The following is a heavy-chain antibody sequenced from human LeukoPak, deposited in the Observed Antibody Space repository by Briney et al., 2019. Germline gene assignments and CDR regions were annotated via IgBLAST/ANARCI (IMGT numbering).Heavy chain of an antibody. CDR3: ARYVGYSYDGAGYFDY. V-gene: IGHV1-18*01. J-gene: IGHJ4*02. CDR2: ISAYNGKT. CDR1: GYTFTSYG. Sequence: GASVKVSCKASGYTFTSYGITWVRQAPGQGLEWMGWISAYNGKTKYAQKLQGRVTMTTDTSTSTAYMELRSLRSDDTAVYYCARYVGYSYDGAGYFDYWGQGTLVTVSS. D-gene: IGHD5-18*01.